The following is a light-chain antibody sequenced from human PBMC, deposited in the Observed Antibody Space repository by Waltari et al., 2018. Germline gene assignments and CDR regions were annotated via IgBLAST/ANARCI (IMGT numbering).Light chain of an antibody. J-gene: IGLJ3*02. V-gene: IGLV2-23*01. CDR2: DDN. Sequence: QSALTQPASVSGSPGQSIPISCTGTSLDVRNYNLPAWYQQYPGKAPKVMIYDDNRRPSGVSDRFSGSKSGNTASLTISGVQAEDEADYYCCSYAGSYTWVFGGGTKLTVL. CDR3: CSYAGSYTWV. CDR1: SLDVRNYNL.